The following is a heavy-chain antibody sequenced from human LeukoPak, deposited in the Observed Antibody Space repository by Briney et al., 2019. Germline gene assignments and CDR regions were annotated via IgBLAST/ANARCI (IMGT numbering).Heavy chain of an antibody. CDR2: ISAFNGNT. J-gene: IGHJ2*01. CDR1: GYTFSSYG. Sequence: GASVKVSCKASGYTFSSYGISWVRQAPGQGLECMGWISAFNGNTYYAQKFQGRVTMTTETSTGTVYMELRSLKSDDSAVYYCARGNHYYDSRGYFGWYLDIWGRGTLVTVSS. V-gene: IGHV1-18*01. D-gene: IGHD3-22*01. CDR3: ARGNHYYDSRGYFGWYLDI.